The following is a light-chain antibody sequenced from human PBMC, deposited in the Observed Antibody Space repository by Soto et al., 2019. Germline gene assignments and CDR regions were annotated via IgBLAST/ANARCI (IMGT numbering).Light chain of an antibody. CDR1: QSISSY. Sequence: DLQSTQSPSSLSAYVGYRVAITFPSSQSISSYLNWYQQKPGKAPKLLIYAASSLQSGVPSRFSGSGSGTDFTLTISSLQTEDFATYYCQQSYSTPWTFGKGTKVDIK. J-gene: IGKJ1*01. V-gene: IGKV1-39*01. CDR3: QQSYSTPWT. CDR2: AAS.